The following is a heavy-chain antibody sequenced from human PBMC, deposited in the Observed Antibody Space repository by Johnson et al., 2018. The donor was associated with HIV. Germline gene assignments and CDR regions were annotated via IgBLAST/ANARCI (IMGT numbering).Heavy chain of an antibody. V-gene: IGHV3-66*01. CDR3: ARGGITFGGVIAPGAFDI. Sequence: VQLVESGGGLVKPGGSLRLSCAASGFTVSSNYMSWVRQAPGKGLEWVAVIYSGGSTYYADSVKGRFTISRDNSKNTLYLQMGSLRAEDMAVYYCARGGITFGGVIAPGAFDIWGQGTMVTVSS. J-gene: IGHJ3*02. CDR2: IYSGGST. CDR1: GFTVSSNY. D-gene: IGHD3-16*02.